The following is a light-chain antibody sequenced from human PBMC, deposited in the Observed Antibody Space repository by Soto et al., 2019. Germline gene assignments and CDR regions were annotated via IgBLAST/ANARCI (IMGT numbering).Light chain of an antibody. CDR1: TGPVTSGYY. V-gene: IGLV7-43*01. CDR2: STS. Sequence: QTVVTQEPSLTVSPGGTVTLTCASSTGPVTSGYYPNWFQQKPGQAPRALSYSTSNKHSWTPARFSGSLLVGKAALTLSGVHPEDEAEDYCLLYYGGAVVFGGGTKLTVL. CDR3: LLYYGGAVV. J-gene: IGLJ2*01.